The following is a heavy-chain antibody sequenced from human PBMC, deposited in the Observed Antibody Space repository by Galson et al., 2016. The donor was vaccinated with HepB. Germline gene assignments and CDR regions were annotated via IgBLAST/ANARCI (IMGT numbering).Heavy chain of an antibody. CDR2: VWHDGTQK. CDR1: GFKFNKYG. D-gene: IGHD2-2*01. V-gene: IGHV3-33*01. J-gene: IGHJ4*02. Sequence: SLRLSCAASGFKFNKYGMHWVRQAPGKGLEWVAVVWHDGTQKDYAESVKGRFTISRDNSKNTLYLQMDSLRVADTALYYCARVWGQDQPMDYWGQGTLATVSS. CDR3: ARVWGQDQPMDY.